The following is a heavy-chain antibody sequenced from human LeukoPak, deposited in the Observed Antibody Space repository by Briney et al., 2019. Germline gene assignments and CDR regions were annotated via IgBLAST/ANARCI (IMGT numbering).Heavy chain of an antibody. CDR3: ARDRGSSSWYTYWFDP. CDR2: ISAYNGNT. Sequence: ASVEVSCKASGYTFTSYGISWVRQAPGQGLEWMGWISAYNGNTNYAQKLQGRVTMTTDTSTSTAYMELRSLRSDDTAVYYCARDRGSSSWYTYWFDPWGQGTLVTVSS. J-gene: IGHJ5*02. D-gene: IGHD6-13*01. CDR1: GYTFTSYG. V-gene: IGHV1-18*01.